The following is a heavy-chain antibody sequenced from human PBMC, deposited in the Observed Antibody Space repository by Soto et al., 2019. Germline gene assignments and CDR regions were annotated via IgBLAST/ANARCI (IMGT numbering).Heavy chain of an antibody. CDR1: GGSISSYY. D-gene: IGHD2-2*01. CDR3: ARARYQLLHPYYYGMDV. V-gene: IGHV4-59*01. Sequence: QVQLQESGPGLVKPSETLSLTCTVSGGSISSYYWSWIRQAPVKGLECIGYIHYSGSTKSNPSLKSRVTISVDTSMNQVSLKLSSVTAADSAVYFCARARYQLLHPYYYGMDVWGQGTTVTGSS. J-gene: IGHJ6*02. CDR2: IHYSGST.